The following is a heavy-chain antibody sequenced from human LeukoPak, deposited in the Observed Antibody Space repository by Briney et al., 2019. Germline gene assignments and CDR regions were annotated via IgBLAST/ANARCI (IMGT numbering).Heavy chain of an antibody. V-gene: IGHV3-48*01. J-gene: IGHJ4*02. CDR2: ITSGSTHI. D-gene: IGHD3-9*01. CDR1: GFTFSKYS. CDR3: TTLNFHDK. Sequence: PGGSLRLSCVASGFTFSKYSLNWVRQAPGKGLDWVSYITSGSTHIYYADSVKGRFTISRDDAKNSVYLQMNSLRAEDTAIYYCTTLNFHDKWGQGTLVTVSS.